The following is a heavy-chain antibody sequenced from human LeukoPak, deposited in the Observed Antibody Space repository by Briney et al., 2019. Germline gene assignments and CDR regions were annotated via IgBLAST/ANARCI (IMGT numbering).Heavy chain of an antibody. V-gene: IGHV4-38-2*02. Sequence: SETLSLTCTVFGYSINNGYYWGWIRQAPGKGLEWIGSMFHTGNSYYNPSLKRRVTIAIDASKNQFSLKLSSVTAADTAVYYCAREWNYYAFEIWGQGTMVSVSS. CDR1: GYSINNGYY. CDR2: MFHTGNS. J-gene: IGHJ3*02. D-gene: IGHD1-7*01. CDR3: AREWNYYAFEI.